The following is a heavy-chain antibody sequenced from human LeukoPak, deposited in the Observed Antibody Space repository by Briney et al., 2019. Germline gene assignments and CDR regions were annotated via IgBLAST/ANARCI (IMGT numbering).Heavy chain of an antibody. J-gene: IGHJ4*02. CDR3: ARSSLLTGYYYFDY. CDR1: GYTFTGYY. CDR2: INPNSGGT. V-gene: IGHV1-2*02. Sequence: ASVKVSCKASGYTFTGYYMHWVRQAPGQGLEWMGWINPNSGGTNYAQKFQGRVTMTRDTSISTAYMELSRLRSDDTAVYYCARSSLLTGYYYFDYWGQGTLVTVSS. D-gene: IGHD3-9*01.